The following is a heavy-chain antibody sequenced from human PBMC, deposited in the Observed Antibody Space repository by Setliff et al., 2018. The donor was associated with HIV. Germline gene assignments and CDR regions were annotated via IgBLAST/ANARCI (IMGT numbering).Heavy chain of an antibody. D-gene: IGHD3-9*01. CDR2: ISVSGFNI. CDR1: GFTFSSYE. Sequence: GSLRLSCEGSGFTFSSYEMNWVRLAPGRGLEWISSISVSGFNIYYADSVKGRFFVSRDDAKDSMFLQMNSLRGEDTAVYYCATNFLYDILTGYGYWGQGTLVTVSS. CDR3: ATNFLYDILTGYGY. V-gene: IGHV3-48*03. J-gene: IGHJ4*02.